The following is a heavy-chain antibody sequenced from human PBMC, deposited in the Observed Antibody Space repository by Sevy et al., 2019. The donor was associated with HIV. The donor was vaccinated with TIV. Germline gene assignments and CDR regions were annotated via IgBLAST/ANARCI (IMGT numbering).Heavy chain of an antibody. J-gene: IGHJ4*02. V-gene: IGHV4-59*01. CDR2: IYYTGST. CDR3: ARESIGAVGDFDY. D-gene: IGHD6-13*01. Sequence: SETLSLTCAVSGGSIRNYFWSWIRQPPGKGLEWIGYIYYTGSTNYNPSLKTRLTISLDTSKNQFSLNLSSVTAADTAVYYCARESIGAVGDFDYWGQGTLVTVSS. CDR1: GGSIRNYF.